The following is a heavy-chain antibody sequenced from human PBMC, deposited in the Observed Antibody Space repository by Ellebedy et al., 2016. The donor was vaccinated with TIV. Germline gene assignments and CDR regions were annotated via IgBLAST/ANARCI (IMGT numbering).Heavy chain of an antibody. CDR3: ARVRYCSGGTCNYYFDY. V-gene: IGHV3-21*01. CDR2: ISSSSDYI. D-gene: IGHD2-15*01. CDR1: GFTFSLYS. J-gene: IGHJ4*02. Sequence: PGGSLRLSCAASGFTFSLYSMNWVRQAPGKGLEWVSSISSSSDYIYYADSVKGRFTISRDNARNSLSLQMNSLRADDTAVYYCARVRYCSGGTCNYYFDYWGQGTLVTVSS.